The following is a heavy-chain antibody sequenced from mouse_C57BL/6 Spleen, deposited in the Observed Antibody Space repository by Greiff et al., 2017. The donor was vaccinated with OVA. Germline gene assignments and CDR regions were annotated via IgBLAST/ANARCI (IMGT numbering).Heavy chain of an antibody. CDR2: IRNKANNHTT. D-gene: IGHD1-1*01. J-gene: IGHJ1*03. V-gene: IGHV6-6*01. CDR1: GFTFSDAW. Sequence: LQQSGGGLVQPGGSMKLSCAASGFTFSDAWMDWVRQSPEQGLEWVAEIRNKANNHTTYYAETVKGRLTISRDDSKSSVYLQRISLRAEDTGIYYCTRPGSSSYWYFEVWGTGTTVTVSS. CDR3: TRPGSSSYWYFEV.